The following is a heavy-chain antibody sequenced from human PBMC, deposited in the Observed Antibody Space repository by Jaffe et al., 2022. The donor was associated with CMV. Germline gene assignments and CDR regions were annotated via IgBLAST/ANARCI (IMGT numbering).Heavy chain of an antibody. CDR2: ISSSSSDT. D-gene: IGHD2-21*02. Sequence: QVQLVESGGGLGQPGGSLRLSCAASGFIFSDSYMSWIRQAPGKGLEWVSYISSSSSDTNYGDSVKGRFTVSRDNAKNSLYLQMDSLSAEDTAVYYCARAVVTTYYYYMDVWGRGTTVTVSS. CDR3: ARAVVTTYYYYMDV. V-gene: IGHV3-11*06. J-gene: IGHJ6*03. CDR1: GFIFSDSY.